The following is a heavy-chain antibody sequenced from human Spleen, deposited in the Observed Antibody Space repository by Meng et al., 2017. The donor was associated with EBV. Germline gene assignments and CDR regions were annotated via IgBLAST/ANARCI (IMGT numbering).Heavy chain of an antibody. CDR3: ASAMVQGPASNFDY. D-gene: IGHD3-10*01. Sequence: VQPPEVAPTMVEAPKPLSLPCCVFGGSFSSYCWGWIRQPRRKGLEWMGYISHSGSTNYNPSLKSRVTISVDTSKNQFSLKLSSVTAADTAVYYCASAMVQGPASNFDYWGQGTLVTVSS. CDR1: GGSFSSYC. CDR2: ISHSGST. J-gene: IGHJ4*02. V-gene: IGHV4-59*01.